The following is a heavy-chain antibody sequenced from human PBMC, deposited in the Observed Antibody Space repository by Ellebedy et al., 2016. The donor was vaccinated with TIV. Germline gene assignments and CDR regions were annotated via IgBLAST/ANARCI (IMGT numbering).Heavy chain of an antibody. CDR1: GYSFTGYY. J-gene: IGHJ4*02. CDR3: ARVRGSIVLDY. V-gene: IGHV1-2*02. CDR2: ISPDSGGT. Sequence: ASVKVSCKASGYSFTGYYLHWVRQAPGQGLEWMGWISPDSGGTKYAQKFEGRFTMTRDTSINTAYMELSRLRSDDTAGYYCARVRGSIVLDYWGQGTVVTVSS. D-gene: IGHD3-10*01.